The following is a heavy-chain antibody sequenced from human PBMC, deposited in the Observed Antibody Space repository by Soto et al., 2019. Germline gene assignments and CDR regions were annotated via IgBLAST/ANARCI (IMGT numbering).Heavy chain of an antibody. D-gene: IGHD6-19*01. V-gene: IGHV1-18*01. Sequence: GASVKVSCKTSGYTFTSYHISWVRQAPGQRLEWMGWISAYNTNTKYSQKFQGRVTITTDTSASTAYMELRSLRSEDTAVYYCARGGGWYVWFDPWGQGTLVTVSS. J-gene: IGHJ5*02. CDR3: ARGGGWYVWFDP. CDR2: ISAYNTNT. CDR1: GYTFTSYH.